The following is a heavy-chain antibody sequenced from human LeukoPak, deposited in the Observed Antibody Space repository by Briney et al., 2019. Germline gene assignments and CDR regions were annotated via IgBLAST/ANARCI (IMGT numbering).Heavy chain of an antibody. D-gene: IGHD5-18*01. CDR1: GFTVSSSY. Sequence: GGSLRLSCAASGFTVSSSYMSWVRQAPGKGLEWVSVIHSGGKTYYADFVKGRFSISRDNSKNTLYLQMNSLRAEDTAVYYCARGRKYSYGTYYYGLDVWGQGTTVTVCS. V-gene: IGHV3-53*05. CDR2: IHSGGKT. J-gene: IGHJ6*02. CDR3: ARGRKYSYGTYYYGLDV.